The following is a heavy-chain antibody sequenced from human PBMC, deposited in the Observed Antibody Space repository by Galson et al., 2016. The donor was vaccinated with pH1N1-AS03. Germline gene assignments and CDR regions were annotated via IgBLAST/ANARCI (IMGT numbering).Heavy chain of an antibody. CDR2: VKSDGSEM. Sequence: SLRLSCAASGFTFSRFWMSWVRQAPGKGLEWVANVKSDGSEMYYVDSVKGRFTISRDNAKNSLFLQMNSLRVEDTAVYYCAKEAHWGQGTLVTVSS. V-gene: IGHV3-7*01. J-gene: IGHJ4*02. CDR1: GFTFSRFW. CDR3: AKEAH.